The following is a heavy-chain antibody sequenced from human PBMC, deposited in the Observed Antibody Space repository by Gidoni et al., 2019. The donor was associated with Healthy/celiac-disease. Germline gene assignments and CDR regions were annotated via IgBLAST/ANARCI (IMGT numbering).Heavy chain of an antibody. V-gene: IGHV3-30*18. CDR3: AKERTTMVRGVLNYYYYGMDV. CDR2: ISYDGSNK. CDR1: GFTFSSYG. D-gene: IGHD3-10*01. Sequence: QVQLVESGGGVVQPGRSLRLSCAASGFTFSSYGMHWVRQAPGKGLEWVAVISYDGSNKYYADSVKGRFTISRDNSKNTLYLQMNSLRAEDTAVYYCAKERTTMVRGVLNYYYYGMDVWGQGTTVTVSS. J-gene: IGHJ6*02.